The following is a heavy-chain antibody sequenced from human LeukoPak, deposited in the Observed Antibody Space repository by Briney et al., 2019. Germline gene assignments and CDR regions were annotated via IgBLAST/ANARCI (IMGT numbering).Heavy chain of an antibody. V-gene: IGHV4-34*01. D-gene: IGHD1-26*01. Sequence: PSETLSLTCAFYGGSVSDYFWNWVRQPPGKGLEWIGEITHSGSTIYNPSLKTRVTISVDTSKNQLSLKLGSVTAADTAVYYCARFPYSGSLQLSLDHWGQGTLVTVSS. CDR1: GGSVSDYF. J-gene: IGHJ4*02. CDR3: ARFPYSGSLQLSLDH. CDR2: ITHSGST.